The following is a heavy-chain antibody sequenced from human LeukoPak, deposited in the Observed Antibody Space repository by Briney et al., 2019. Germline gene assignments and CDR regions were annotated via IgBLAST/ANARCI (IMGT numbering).Heavy chain of an antibody. J-gene: IGHJ2*01. CDR2: IDYSGST. V-gene: IGHV4-39*01. CDR1: GGSIRSSSYY. CDR3: ARHTPSEWYFDL. Sequence: SETLSLTCTVSGGSIRSSSYYWGWIRQPPGKGLEWIGSIDYSGSTYYSPSLKSRVTISVDTSKNQFSLKLRSVTAADTAVYYCARHTPSEWYFDLWGRGTLVTVSS.